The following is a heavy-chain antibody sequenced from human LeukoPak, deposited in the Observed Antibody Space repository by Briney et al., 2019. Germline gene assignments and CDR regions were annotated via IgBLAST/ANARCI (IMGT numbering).Heavy chain of an antibody. D-gene: IGHD3-16*01. CDR2: ISGSGGST. CDR1: GFTFSSYA. J-gene: IGHJ4*02. Sequence: PGGSLRLSCAASGFTFSSYAMSWVRQAPGKGLEWVSAISGSGGSTYYADSVKGRFTISRDNSKNTLYLQMNSLRAEDTAVYYCAKVVGTLVGAKQEFDYWGQGTLVTVSS. V-gene: IGHV3-23*01. CDR3: AKVVGTLVGAKQEFDY.